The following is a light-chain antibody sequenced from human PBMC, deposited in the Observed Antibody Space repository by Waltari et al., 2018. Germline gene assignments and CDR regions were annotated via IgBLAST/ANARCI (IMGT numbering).Light chain of an antibody. V-gene: IGLV2-8*01. CDR1: SSDVGGYNY. J-gene: IGLJ1*01. CDR2: EVN. CDR3: SSYAGSNNLV. Sequence: QSALTQPPSASGSRGQSVTISCTGTSSDVGGYNYVSWYQHHPGEAPKLRIFEVNKRPSGVPDRFSGYKSGNAASLTVSGLQAEDDADYYCSSYAGSNNLVFGTGTKVTVL.